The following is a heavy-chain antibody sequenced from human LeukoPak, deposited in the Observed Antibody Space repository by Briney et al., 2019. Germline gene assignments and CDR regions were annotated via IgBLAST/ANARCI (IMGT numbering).Heavy chain of an antibody. CDR2: VYYTGTT. CDR1: GGSISSRNYY. J-gene: IGHJ4*02. CDR3: ARLNYDYVWGSYRFDY. D-gene: IGHD3-16*02. V-gene: IGHV4-39*01. Sequence: PSETLSLTCTVSGGSISSRNYYWGWIRQPPGKGLEWIGGVYYTGTTYSNPSLKSRVTISVDTSKNQFSLKLSSVTAADTAVYYCARLNYDYVWGSYRFDYWGQGTLVTVSS.